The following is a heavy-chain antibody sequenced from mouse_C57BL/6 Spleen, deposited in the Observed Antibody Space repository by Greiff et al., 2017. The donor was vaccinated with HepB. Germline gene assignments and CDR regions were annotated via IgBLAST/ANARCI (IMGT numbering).Heavy chain of an antibody. D-gene: IGHD1-1*01. Sequence: QVQLKESGPELVRPGVSVKISCKGSGYTFTDYAMHWVKQSHAKSLEWIGVISTYYGDASYNQKFKDKATMTVDKSSSTAYMELARLTSEDSAVYYCARPRYYGSSYLRIFDYWGQGTTLTVSS. V-gene: IGHV1-67*01. J-gene: IGHJ2*01. CDR1: GYTFTDYA. CDR2: ISTYYGDA. CDR3: ARPRYYGSSYLRIFDY.